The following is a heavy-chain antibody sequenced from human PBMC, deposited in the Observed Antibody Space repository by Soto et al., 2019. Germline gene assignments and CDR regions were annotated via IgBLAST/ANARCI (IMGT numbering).Heavy chain of an antibody. V-gene: IGHV5-10-1*01. CDR3: ASRRDPTRLSSYYYYGMDV. CDR1: GYSFTSYW. J-gene: IGHJ6*02. CDR2: IDPSDSYT. Sequence: GESLKISRKGSGYSFTSYWISWVRQMPGKGLEWVGRIDPSDSYTNYSPSFQGHVTISADKSISTAYLQWSSLKASDTAMYYCASRRDPTRLSSYYYYGMDVWGQGTTVTVSS.